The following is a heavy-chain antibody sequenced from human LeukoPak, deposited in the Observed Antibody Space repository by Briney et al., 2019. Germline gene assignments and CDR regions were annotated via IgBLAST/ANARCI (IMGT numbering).Heavy chain of an antibody. Sequence: KPSETLSLTCAVYGGSFSGYYWSWIRQPPGKGLEWIGEINHSGSTNYNPSLKSRVTISVDTSKNQFSLKLSSVTAADTAVYYCARGIAAAGLDYWGQGTLVTVSS. J-gene: IGHJ4*02. V-gene: IGHV4-34*01. D-gene: IGHD6-13*01. CDR3: ARGIAAAGLDY. CDR1: GGSFSGYY. CDR2: INHSGST.